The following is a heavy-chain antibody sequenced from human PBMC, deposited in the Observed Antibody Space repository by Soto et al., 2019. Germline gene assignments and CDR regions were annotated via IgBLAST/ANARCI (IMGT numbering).Heavy chain of an antibody. Sequence: PGASVKVSCKASGYTFTSYGISWVRQAPGQGLEWMGWISAYNGNTNYAQKLQGRVTMTTDTSTSTAYMELRSLRSDDTAVYYCARSDYFYYYYYYYMDVWGKGTTVTVSS. V-gene: IGHV1-18*01. CDR1: GYTFTSYG. J-gene: IGHJ6*03. CDR3: ARSDYFYYYYYYYMDV. D-gene: IGHD4-17*01. CDR2: ISAYNGNT.